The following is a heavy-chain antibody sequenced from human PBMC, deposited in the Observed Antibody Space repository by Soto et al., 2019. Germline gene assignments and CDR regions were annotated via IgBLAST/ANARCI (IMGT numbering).Heavy chain of an antibody. CDR2: INAGNGNT. D-gene: IGHD2-2*01. V-gene: IGHV1-3*01. J-gene: IGHJ6*02. Sequence: ASVKVSCKASGYTFTSYDINWVRQAPGQRLEWMGWINAGNGNTKYSQKFQGRVTITRDTSASTAYMELSSLRSEDTAVYYCARDIVVVPAAMYDYYYYGMDVWGQGTTVTVSS. CDR1: GYTFTSYD. CDR3: ARDIVVVPAAMYDYYYYGMDV.